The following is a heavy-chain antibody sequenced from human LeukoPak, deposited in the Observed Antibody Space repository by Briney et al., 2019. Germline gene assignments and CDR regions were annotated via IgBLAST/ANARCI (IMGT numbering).Heavy chain of an antibody. CDR3: AREHHPTPQLVWRGEEASDY. V-gene: IGHV4-39*07. CDR1: GGSISSSSYY. D-gene: IGHD6-6*01. CDR2: IYYSGST. J-gene: IGHJ4*02. Sequence: PSETLSLTCTVSGGSISSSSYYWGWIRQPPGKGLEWIGSIYYSGSTYYNPSLKSRVTISVDTSKNQFSLKLSSVTAADTAVYYCAREHHPTPQLVWRGEEASDYWGQGTLVTVSS.